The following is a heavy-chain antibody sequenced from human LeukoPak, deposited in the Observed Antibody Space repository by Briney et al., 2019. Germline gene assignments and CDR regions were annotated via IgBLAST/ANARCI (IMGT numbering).Heavy chain of an antibody. CDR3: ARVMRLTPNIVVVVAATFDY. D-gene: IGHD2-15*01. V-gene: IGHV3-7*01. Sequence: PGGSLRLSCAASGFTFSSYWMSWVRQAPGKGLEWVANIKQDGSEKYYVDSVKGRFTISRDNAKNSLYLQMNSLRAEDTAVYYCARVMRLTPNIVVVVAATFDYWGQGTLVTVSS. CDR1: GFTFSSYW. CDR2: IKQDGSEK. J-gene: IGHJ4*02.